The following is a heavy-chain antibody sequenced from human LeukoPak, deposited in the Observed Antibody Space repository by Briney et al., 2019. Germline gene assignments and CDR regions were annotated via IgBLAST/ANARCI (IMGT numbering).Heavy chain of an antibody. J-gene: IGHJ5*02. Sequence: QTGGSLRLSCATSGLPFSSYWRGWVRQGPGKGLEWVANIKQDGREIYYVDSVKGRFTISRDNAKNSLYLQMNSLRAEDTAVYYCARSYDWFDPWGQGTLVTVSS. D-gene: IGHD2-2*01. CDR3: ARSYDWFDP. CDR2: IKQDGREI. CDR1: GLPFSSYW. V-gene: IGHV3-7*01.